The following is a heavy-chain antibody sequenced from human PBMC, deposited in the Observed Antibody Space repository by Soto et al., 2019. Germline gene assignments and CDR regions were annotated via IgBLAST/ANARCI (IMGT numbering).Heavy chain of an antibody. D-gene: IGHD2-8*01. J-gene: IGHJ1*01. CDR2: INHSGST. Sequence: SETLSLTCAVYGGSFSGYYWSWIRQPPGKGLEWIGEINHSGSTNYNPSLKSRVTISVDTSKNQFSLKLSSVTAADTAVYYCARGRGGYCTNGVCYTGYFQHWGQGTLVTVSS. V-gene: IGHV4-34*01. CDR3: ARGRGGYCTNGVCYTGYFQH. CDR1: GGSFSGYY.